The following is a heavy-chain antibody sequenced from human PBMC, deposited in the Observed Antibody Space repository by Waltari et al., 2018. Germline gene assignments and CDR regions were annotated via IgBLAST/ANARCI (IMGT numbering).Heavy chain of an antibody. CDR3: TRSGGASAFDI. J-gene: IGHJ3*02. D-gene: IGHD1-1*01. V-gene: IGHV3-7*02. CDR2: MGEDGTEK. CDR1: EFIFSNYW. Sequence: EVQLVESGGGLVQPGGSLRVSCTASEFIFSNYWMSWVRQAPGKEPEWVANMGEDGTEKYYVHSVKGRFTISRDNVKNSLYLEMNSLRAEDTAMYYCTRSGGASAFDIWGQGTMVTVSS.